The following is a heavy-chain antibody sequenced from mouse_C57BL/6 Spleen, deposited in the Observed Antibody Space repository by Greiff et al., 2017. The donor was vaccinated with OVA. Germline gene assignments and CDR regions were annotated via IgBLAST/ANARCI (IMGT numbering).Heavy chain of an antibody. V-gene: IGHV1-50*01. CDR2: IDPSDSYT. D-gene: IGHD2-4*01. Sequence: QVQLQQPGAELVKPGASVKLSCKASGYTFTSYWMQWVKQRPGQGLEWIGEIDPSDSYTNYHQKFKGKATLTVDTSSSTAYLQLSSLTSEDAAVYYCARRGDYDVGDYWGQGTTLTVSA. CDR1: GYTFTSYW. J-gene: IGHJ2*01. CDR3: ARRGDYDVGDY.